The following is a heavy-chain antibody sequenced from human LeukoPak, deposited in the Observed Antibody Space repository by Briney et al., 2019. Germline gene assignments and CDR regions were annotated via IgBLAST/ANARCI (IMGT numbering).Heavy chain of an antibody. CDR1: GFTFSTFP. D-gene: IGHD2-21*02. J-gene: IGHJ4*02. CDR3: TKGGHGDY. Sequence: GGSLRLSCQASGFTFSTFPMSWVHQAPGKGLEWVSTLSGDGSDTHYTDSVKGRFTISRDTSKNTLFLQMSSLRADDTAIYYCTKGGHGDYWGQGTLVTVSS. V-gene: IGHV3-23*01. CDR2: LSGDGSDT.